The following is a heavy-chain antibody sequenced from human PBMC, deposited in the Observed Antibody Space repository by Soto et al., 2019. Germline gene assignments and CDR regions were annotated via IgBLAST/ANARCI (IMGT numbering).Heavy chain of an antibody. J-gene: IGHJ6*03. D-gene: IGHD6-6*01. Sequence: SETLSLTCTVSGGSISSYYWSWIRQPPGKGLEWIGYIYYSGSTNYNPSLKSRVTISVDTSKNQFSLKLSSVTAADTAVYYCARVLEYSSSSAYYYYMDVWGKGTTVTVSS. CDR1: GGSISSYY. CDR3: ARVLEYSSSSAYYYYMDV. CDR2: IYYSGST. V-gene: IGHV4-59*01.